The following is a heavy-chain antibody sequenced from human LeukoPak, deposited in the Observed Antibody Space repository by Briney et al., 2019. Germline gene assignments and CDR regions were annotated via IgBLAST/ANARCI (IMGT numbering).Heavy chain of an antibody. CDR3: ARAYGDYDDYYYYYGMDV. Sequence: PSETLSLTCAVYGGSFSGYYWSWIRQPPGKGLEWIGEINHSGSTNYNPSLKSRVTTSVDTSKNQFSLKLSSVTAADTAVYYCARAYGDYDDYYYYYGMDVWGQGTTVTVSS. CDR2: INHSGST. CDR1: GGSFSGYY. V-gene: IGHV4-34*01. J-gene: IGHJ6*02. D-gene: IGHD4-17*01.